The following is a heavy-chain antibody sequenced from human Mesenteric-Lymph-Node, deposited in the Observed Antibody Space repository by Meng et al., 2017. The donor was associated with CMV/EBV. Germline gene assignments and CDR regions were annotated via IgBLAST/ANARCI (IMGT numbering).Heavy chain of an antibody. CDR2: IFWNDDK. D-gene: IGHD2-15*01. Sequence: FSGFSLSSSGVGVGWIRQPPRKALEWLTIIFWNDDKRYSPSLKSRLTISKDTSKNQVVLTMTNMDPVDTATYYCARLTWNILPGPSDLWGQGTLVTVSS. CDR3: ARLTWNILPGPSDL. V-gene: IGHV2-5*01. J-gene: IGHJ5*02. CDR1: GFSLSSSGVG.